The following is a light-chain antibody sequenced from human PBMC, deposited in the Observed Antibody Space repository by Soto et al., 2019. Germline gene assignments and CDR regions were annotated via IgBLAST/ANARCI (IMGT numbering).Light chain of an antibody. CDR1: SSDVGGYNY. V-gene: IGLV2-8*01. CDR3: SSFTTSRVDV. Sequence: QSVLTQPPSASGSPGQSVTISCTGTSSDVGGYNYVSWYQQHPGKAPKLMIYEVSKRPSGVPDRFSGSKSGNTASLTVSGLQAEDEADYYCSSFTTSRVDVFGPGTKVTVL. CDR2: EVS. J-gene: IGLJ1*01.